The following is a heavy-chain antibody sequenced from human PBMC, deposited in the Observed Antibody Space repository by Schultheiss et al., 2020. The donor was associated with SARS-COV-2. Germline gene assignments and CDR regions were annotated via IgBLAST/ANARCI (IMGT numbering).Heavy chain of an antibody. CDR3: ARHVPGRGGVVDY. Sequence: SQTLSLTCTVSGGSISSGGYYWSWIRQHPGKGLEWIGYIYYSGSTYYNPSLKSRVTISVDTSKNQFSLKLSSVTAADTAVYYCARHVPGRGGVVDYWGQGTLVTVSS. V-gene: IGHV4-31*03. CDR2: IYYSGST. J-gene: IGHJ4*02. D-gene: IGHD3-10*02. CDR1: GGSISSGGYY.